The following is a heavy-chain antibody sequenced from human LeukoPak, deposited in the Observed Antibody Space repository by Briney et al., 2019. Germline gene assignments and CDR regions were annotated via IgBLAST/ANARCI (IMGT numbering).Heavy chain of an antibody. CDR2: IKQDGSEK. J-gene: IGHJ4*02. D-gene: IGHD3-10*01. Sequence: GGSLRLSCAASGFTFSSYWMSWVRQAPGKGLEWVANIKQDGSEKYYVDSVKGRFTISRDNAKNSLYLQMNSLRAEDTAVYYCARHDYGSGSYYFGFDYWGQGTLVTVSS. V-gene: IGHV3-7*03. CDR1: GFTFSSYW. CDR3: ARHDYGSGSYYFGFDY.